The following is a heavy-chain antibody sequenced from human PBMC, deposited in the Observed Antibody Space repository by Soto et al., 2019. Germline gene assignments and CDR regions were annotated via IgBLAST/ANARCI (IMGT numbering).Heavy chain of an antibody. CDR3: AKDRFTSTVRKYWFFDL. D-gene: IGHD3-10*01. V-gene: IGHV3-23*01. CDR1: GFTFTNYA. Sequence: EVQLLESGGGLVQPGGSLRLSCAASGFTFTNYAMTWVRQAPGKGLEWVSSISGGDGDTSYADSVKGRFTISRDNSENTMCLQMNSLRPGDTAVYYCAKDRFTSTVRKYWFFDLWGRGTLVTVSS. J-gene: IGHJ2*01. CDR2: ISGGDGDT.